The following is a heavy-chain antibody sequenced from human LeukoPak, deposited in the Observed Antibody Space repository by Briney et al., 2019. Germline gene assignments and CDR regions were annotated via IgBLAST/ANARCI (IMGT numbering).Heavy chain of an antibody. Sequence: PGGSLRLSCAASGFTVSNKYMTWVRQAPGKGLEWVSLIYSDGRTYYADSVKGRCTISRDNPKNTLYLQMNSLRVEDTAVYYCAREGLSSSWYPVGWFDPWGQGTLVTVSS. CDR2: IYSDGRT. CDR3: AREGLSSSWYPVGWFDP. CDR1: GFTVSNKY. J-gene: IGHJ5*02. D-gene: IGHD6-13*01. V-gene: IGHV3-53*01.